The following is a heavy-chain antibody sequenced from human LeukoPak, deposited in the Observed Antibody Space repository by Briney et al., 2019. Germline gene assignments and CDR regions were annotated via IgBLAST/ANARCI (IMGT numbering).Heavy chain of an antibody. J-gene: IGHJ4*02. CDR3: AKDPLQYGSGSYYFDY. CDR2: IWYDGNNK. D-gene: IGHD3-10*01. V-gene: IGHV3-30*02. Sequence: GGSLRLSCAASGFTFSSCGMHWVRQAPGKGLEWVAFIWYDGNNKYYADSVKGRFTISRDSSNNTLYLQMSSLRAEDTAVYYCAKDPLQYGSGSYYFDYWGQGTLVTVSS. CDR1: GFTFSSCG.